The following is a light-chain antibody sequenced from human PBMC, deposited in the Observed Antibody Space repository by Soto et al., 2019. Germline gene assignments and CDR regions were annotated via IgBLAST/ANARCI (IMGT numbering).Light chain of an antibody. Sequence: ILIAQSPATLSVSPGERATLSCRASQSVSSNFAWYQQTHGQAPRLLIYGASTRDTGIPARFSASGSGTEFTLPLTRLQSEDFEVYYCQQYNSLPLTFGGGTKVDIK. J-gene: IGKJ4*01. CDR1: QSVSSN. CDR3: QQYNSLPLT. V-gene: IGKV3-15*01. CDR2: GAS.